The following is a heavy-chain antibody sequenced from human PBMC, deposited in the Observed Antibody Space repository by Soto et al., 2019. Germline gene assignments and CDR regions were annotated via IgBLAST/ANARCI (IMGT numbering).Heavy chain of an antibody. CDR3: ARDLVAAAPGYYSYGMDV. CDR2: ISAYNGNT. V-gene: IGHV1-18*01. Sequence: ASVKVSCKASGYTFTSYGISWVRQAPGQGLEWMGWISAYNGNTNYAQKLQGRVTMTTDTSTSTAYMELRSLRSGDTAVYYCARDLVAAAPGYYSYGMDVWGQGTTVTFAS. CDR1: GYTFTSYG. D-gene: IGHD6-13*01. J-gene: IGHJ6*02.